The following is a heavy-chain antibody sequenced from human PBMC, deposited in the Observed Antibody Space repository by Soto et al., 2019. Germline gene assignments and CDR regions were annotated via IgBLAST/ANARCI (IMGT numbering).Heavy chain of an antibody. Sequence: PSETLSLTCTVSGGSISSGGYYWSWIRQHPGKGLEWIGYIYYSGSTYYNPSLKSRVTISVDTSKNQFSLKLSSVTAADTAVYYCARFSLELRANDYWGQGTMVTVYS. D-gene: IGHD1-7*01. J-gene: IGHJ4*02. CDR1: GGSISSGGYY. CDR2: IYYSGST. V-gene: IGHV4-31*03. CDR3: ARFSLELRANDY.